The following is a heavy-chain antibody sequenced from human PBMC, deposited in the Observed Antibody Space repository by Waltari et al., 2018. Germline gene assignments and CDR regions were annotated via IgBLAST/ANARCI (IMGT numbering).Heavy chain of an antibody. V-gene: IGHV4-34*01. D-gene: IGHD2-2*01. J-gene: IGHJ6*03. CDR1: GGSFSGYY. Sequence: QVQLQQWGAGLLKPSETLSLTCAVYGGSFSGYYWSWIRQPPGKGLEWIGEINHSGSTNYNPSLKSRVTISVDTSKNQFSLKLISVTAADTAVYYCARASIYYYYMDVWGKGTTVTVSS. CDR2: INHSGST. CDR3: ARASIYYYYMDV.